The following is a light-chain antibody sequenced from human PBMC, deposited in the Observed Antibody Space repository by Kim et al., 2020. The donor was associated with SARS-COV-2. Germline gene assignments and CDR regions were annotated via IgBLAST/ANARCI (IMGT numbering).Light chain of an antibody. Sequence: SVGDGVTITCRASQSISNYLNWYQQKPGKAPKLLIYGASSLESGVPSRFSGSGSGTYFTLTISSLQPEDFATYYCQQSFSTLGTFGQGTKVDIK. V-gene: IGKV1-39*01. CDR3: QQSFSTLGT. J-gene: IGKJ1*01. CDR1: QSISNY. CDR2: GAS.